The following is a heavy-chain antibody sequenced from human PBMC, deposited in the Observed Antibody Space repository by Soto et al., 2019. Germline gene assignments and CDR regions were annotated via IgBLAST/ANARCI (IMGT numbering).Heavy chain of an antibody. CDR1: GGSISSGGYY. V-gene: IGHV4-31*03. CDR2: IYYSGST. Sequence: PSETLSLTCTVSGGSISSGGYYWSWIRQHTGKGLEWIGYIYYSGSTYYNPSLKSRVTISVDTSKNQFSLKLSSVTAADTAVYYCARDQNDFWSGYSSRGMDVWGQGTTVTVSS. CDR3: ARDQNDFWSGYSSRGMDV. D-gene: IGHD3-3*01. J-gene: IGHJ6*02.